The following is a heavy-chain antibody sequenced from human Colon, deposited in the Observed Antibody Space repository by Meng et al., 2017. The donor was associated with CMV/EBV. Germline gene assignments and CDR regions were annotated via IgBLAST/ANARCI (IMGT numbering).Heavy chain of an antibody. Sequence: QVQLVQSGAEVKKPGASVKVSCKTSGYTFTYFGISWVRQAPGQGLEWMAYISPYNGDTNYAQRFQGRVALTTDTSTSTVYMELGSLTSDDTAMYYCARELARGGYWGQGTLVTVSS. CDR1: GYTFTYFG. CDR3: ARELARGGY. V-gene: IGHV1-18*01. CDR2: ISPYNGDT. J-gene: IGHJ4*02.